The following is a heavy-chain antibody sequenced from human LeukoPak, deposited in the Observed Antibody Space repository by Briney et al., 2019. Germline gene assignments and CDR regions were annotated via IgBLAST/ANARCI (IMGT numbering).Heavy chain of an antibody. V-gene: IGHV6-1*01. CDR2: TYYRSEWYN. CDR1: GDSVSNNSGA. J-gene: IGHJ3*01. CDR3: ARGKAFDV. Sequence: SQTLSLSCAISGDSVSNNSGAWNWIRQSPSRGLEWLGRTYYRSEWYNDYAVSVKSRITINPDTSKNQFSLQLNSVTPEDTAVYYCARGKAFDVWGQGTLVTVSS.